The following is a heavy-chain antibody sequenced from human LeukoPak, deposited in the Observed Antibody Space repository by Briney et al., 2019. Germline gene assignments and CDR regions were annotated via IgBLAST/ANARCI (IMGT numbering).Heavy chain of an antibody. Sequence: PGGSLRLSCVASGFTFSSYAMSWVRQAPGKGLEWVSGISGSAGITYYADSVKGRFTISRDDSKNTLYLQLNSLRAEDTAVYYCAKDPMTTVTLIDYWGQGTLVTVSS. V-gene: IGHV3-23*01. CDR3: AKDPMTTVTLIDY. J-gene: IGHJ4*02. CDR1: GFTFSSYA. D-gene: IGHD4-17*01. CDR2: ISGSAGIT.